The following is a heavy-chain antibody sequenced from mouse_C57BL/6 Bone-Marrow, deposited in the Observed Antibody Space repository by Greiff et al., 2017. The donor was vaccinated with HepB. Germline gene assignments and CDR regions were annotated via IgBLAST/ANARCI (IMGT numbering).Heavy chain of an antibody. CDR3: ARGYYGSSSFDY. CDR1: GYTFTSYG. J-gene: IGHJ2*01. CDR2: IYPRSGNT. D-gene: IGHD1-1*01. V-gene: IGHV1-81*01. Sequence: QVQLQQSGAELARPGASVKLSCKASGYTFTSYGISWVKQRTGQGLEWIGEIYPRSGNTYYNEKFKGKATRTADKSSSTAYMELRSLTSEDSAVYFCARGYYGSSSFDYWGQGTTLTVSS.